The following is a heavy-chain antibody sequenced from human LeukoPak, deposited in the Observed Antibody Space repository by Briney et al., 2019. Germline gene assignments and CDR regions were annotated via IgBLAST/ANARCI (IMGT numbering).Heavy chain of an antibody. V-gene: IGHV4-39*07. CDR1: GGSISTSSYY. CDR3: AREAIFYYDSSGYYYFDY. J-gene: IGHJ4*02. Sequence: PSETLSLTCTVSGGSISTSSYYWGWIRQPPGKGLEWIGTIYYSGYTYYNPSLESRVTIFVDTSKNQFSLKLSSVTAADTAVYYCAREAIFYYDSSGYYYFDYWGQGTLVTVSS. D-gene: IGHD3-22*01. CDR2: IYYSGYT.